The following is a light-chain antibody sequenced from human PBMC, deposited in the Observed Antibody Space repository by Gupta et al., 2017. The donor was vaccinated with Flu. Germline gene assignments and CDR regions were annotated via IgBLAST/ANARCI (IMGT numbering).Light chain of an antibody. V-gene: IGLV1-47*01. J-gene: IGLJ2*01. CDR2: RNN. CDR3: ASWYDSLSGLV. CDR1: SSNIGSNY. Sequence: QSVLTPPPSASGTPGQRDTITCSGSSSNIGSNYVYWYQQLPATPPKLLIYRNNQRPSGVHDRFSGSKSGTSAALAISGRRSDDEADYYCASWYDSLSGLVFGGGTKLTVL.